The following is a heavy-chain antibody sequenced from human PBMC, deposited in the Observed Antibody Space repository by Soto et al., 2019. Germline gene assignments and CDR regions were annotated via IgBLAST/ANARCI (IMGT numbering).Heavy chain of an antibody. CDR1: GFTFSSYA. CDR2: ISGSGGST. J-gene: IGHJ4*02. Sequence: GGSLRLSCAASGFTFSSYAMSWVRQAPGKGLEWVSAISGSGGSTYYADSVKGRFTISRDNSKNTLYLQMNSLRAEDTAVYYCAPSPYYYDSSGYPFDYWGQGTLVTVS. D-gene: IGHD3-22*01. V-gene: IGHV3-23*01. CDR3: APSPYYYDSSGYPFDY.